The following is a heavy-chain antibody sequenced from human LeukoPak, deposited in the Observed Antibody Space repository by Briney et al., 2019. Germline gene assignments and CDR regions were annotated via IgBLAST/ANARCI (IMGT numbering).Heavy chain of an antibody. J-gene: IGHJ4*02. V-gene: IGHV3-21*01. CDR1: TFTFSGYT. CDR2: ISPSGNSK. Sequence: GGSLRLSCATSTFTFSGYTMNWVRQAPGKGLEWVSSISPSGNSKYHADSVKGRFTISRDNAENSLYMQMNSLRAEDTGVYYCVRDILGESGAGGYWGQGTPVTVSS. CDR3: VRDILGESGAGGY. D-gene: IGHD3-10*01.